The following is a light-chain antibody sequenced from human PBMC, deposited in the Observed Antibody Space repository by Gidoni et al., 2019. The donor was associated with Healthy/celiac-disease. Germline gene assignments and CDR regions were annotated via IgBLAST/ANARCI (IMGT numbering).Light chain of an antibody. Sequence: EIVFTQSPGTLSLSPGERVTLSCRASQSVSSSYLAWYQQKPGQAPRLLIYGASSRATGIPDRFSGSGSGTDFTLTISRLEPEDFAVYYCQQYGSSLRTFGGGTKVEIK. CDR1: QSVSSSY. V-gene: IGKV3-20*01. CDR2: GAS. J-gene: IGKJ4*01. CDR3: QQYGSSLRT.